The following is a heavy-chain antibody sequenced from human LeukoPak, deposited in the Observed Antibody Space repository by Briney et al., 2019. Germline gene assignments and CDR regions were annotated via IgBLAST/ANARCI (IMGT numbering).Heavy chain of an antibody. CDR1: GFTFSSYA. J-gene: IGHJ5*02. CDR2: ISGSGGST. D-gene: IGHD2-15*01. Sequence: GGSLRLSCAAPGFTFSSYAMSWVRQAPGKGLEWVSAISGSGGSTYYADSVKGRFTISRDNSKNTLYLQMNSLRAEDTAVYYCAKDIVVVVAANWFDPWGQGTLVTVSS. CDR3: AKDIVVVVAANWFDP. V-gene: IGHV3-23*01.